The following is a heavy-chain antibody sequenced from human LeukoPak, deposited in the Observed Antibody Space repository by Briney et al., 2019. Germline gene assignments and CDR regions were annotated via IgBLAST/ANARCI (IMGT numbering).Heavy chain of an antibody. J-gene: IGHJ2*01. CDR1: GGPISSYY. CDR2: IYYSGST. CDR3: ARGNYDSSGYPGNWYFDL. D-gene: IGHD3-22*01. V-gene: IGHV4-59*01. Sequence: PSETLSLTCTVSGGPISSYYWSWIRQPPGKGLEWIGYIYYSGSTNYNPSLKSRVTISVDTSKNQFSLKLSSVTAADTAVYYCARGNYDSSGYPGNWYFDLWGRGTLVTVSS.